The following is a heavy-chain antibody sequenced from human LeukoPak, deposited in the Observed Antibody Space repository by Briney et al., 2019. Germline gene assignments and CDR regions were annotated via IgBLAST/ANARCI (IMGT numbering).Heavy chain of an antibody. D-gene: IGHD3-22*01. CDR3: AVDYDSTGYYFSMDV. V-gene: IGHV4-59*01. J-gene: IGHJ6*03. CDR1: GGSISNYY. Sequence: SETLSLTCTVSGGSISNYYWSWIRQFPGKGLEWIGYIHYSGSPNYNPSLKGRVTISVDTSKNHFSLKLTSVTAADTAVYYCAVDYDSTGYYFSMDVWGKGTTVTVSS. CDR2: IHYSGSP.